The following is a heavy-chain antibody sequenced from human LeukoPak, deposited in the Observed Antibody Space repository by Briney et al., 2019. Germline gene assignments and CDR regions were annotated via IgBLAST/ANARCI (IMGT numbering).Heavy chain of an antibody. J-gene: IGHJ4*02. CDR2: IWYDGSNE. CDR1: GFTFSSYG. CDR3: AKDRGLRYYYFDY. V-gene: IGHV3-33*06. D-gene: IGHD3-10*01. Sequence: GGSLRLSCGASGFTFSSYGLHWVRQAPGKGLEWVAVIWYDGSNENYADSVKGRFTISRDNSKNMLYLQMNSLRVEDTAVYYCAKDRGLRYYYFDYWGQGTLVTVSS.